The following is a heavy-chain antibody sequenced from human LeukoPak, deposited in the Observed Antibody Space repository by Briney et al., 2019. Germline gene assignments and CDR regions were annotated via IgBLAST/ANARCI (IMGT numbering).Heavy chain of an antibody. J-gene: IGHJ6*03. CDR1: GDSVSSNSAA. V-gene: IGHV6-1*01. CDR3: ARDPYDSSAQGFYYYMDV. D-gene: IGHD3-22*01. Sequence: SQTLSLTCAISGDSVSSNSAAWNWIRQSPSRGLEWLGRTYYRSKWYNDYAVSVKSRITINPDTSKNQFSLQLNSVTPEDTAVYYCARDPYDSSAQGFYYYMDVWGKGTTVTVSS. CDR2: TYYRSKWYN.